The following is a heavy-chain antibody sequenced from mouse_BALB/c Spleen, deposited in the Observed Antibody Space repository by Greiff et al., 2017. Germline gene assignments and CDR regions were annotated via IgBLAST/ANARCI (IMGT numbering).Heavy chain of an antibody. CDR3: ARSDYYGSSLRGWFAY. Sequence: EVKVVESGGGLVKPGGSLKLSCAASGFTFSSYTMSWVRQTPEKRLEWVATISSGGGNTYYPDSVKGRFTISRDNAKNNLYLQMSSLRSEDTALYYCARSDYYGSSLRGWFAYWGQGTLVTVSA. J-gene: IGHJ3*01. D-gene: IGHD1-1*01. CDR2: ISSGGGNT. V-gene: IGHV5-9*03. CDR1: GFTFSSYT.